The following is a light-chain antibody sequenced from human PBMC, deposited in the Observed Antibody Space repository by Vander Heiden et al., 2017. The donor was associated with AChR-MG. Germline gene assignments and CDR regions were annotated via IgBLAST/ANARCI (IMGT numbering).Light chain of an antibody. V-gene: IGLV2-11*01. CDR1: SSDVGGYDF. Sequence: QSALTQPRSVSGSPGQSVTISCTGTSSDVGGYDFVSWYQQYPGKAPKVMIYDVSKRPSGVPDRFSGSKSGNTASLTISGLQADDEAGYYCCSYAGSYVVFGGGTKLTVL. CDR2: DVS. J-gene: IGLJ2*01. CDR3: CSYAGSYVV.